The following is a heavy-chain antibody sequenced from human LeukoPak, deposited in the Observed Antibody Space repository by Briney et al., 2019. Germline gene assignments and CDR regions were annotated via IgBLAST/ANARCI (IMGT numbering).Heavy chain of an antibody. D-gene: IGHD4-17*01. CDR3: ARDLGDSGDYRNDAFDI. J-gene: IGHJ3*02. CDR2: IKRDGSEK. CDR1: GFTFSSYW. Sequence: GGSLRLSCAASGFTFSSYWMSWVRQAPGKGLEWVANIKRDGSEKYYVESAKGRFTISRDNAKNSLFLQMSSLRADDTAVYYCARDLGDSGDYRNDAFDIWAKGQWSPS. V-gene: IGHV3-7*01.